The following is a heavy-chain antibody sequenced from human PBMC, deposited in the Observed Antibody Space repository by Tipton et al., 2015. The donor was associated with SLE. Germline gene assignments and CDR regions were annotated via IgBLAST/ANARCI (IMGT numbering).Heavy chain of an antibody. V-gene: IGHV4-61*02. J-gene: IGHJ4*02. Sequence: TLSLTCTVSGGSISSGSYYWSWIRQPAGKGLEWIERIYTSGSTNYNPSLKSRVTISVDTSKNQFSLKLSSVTAADTAVYYCARGRIAVAGNHFDYWGQGTLVTVSS. CDR1: GGSISSGSYY. D-gene: IGHD6-19*01. CDR3: ARGRIAVAGNHFDY. CDR2: IYTSGST.